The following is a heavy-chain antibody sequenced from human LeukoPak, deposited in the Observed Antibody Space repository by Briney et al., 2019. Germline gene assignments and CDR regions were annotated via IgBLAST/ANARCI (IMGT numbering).Heavy chain of an antibody. CDR1: GFTFSSYG. CDR3: TRDQTPYY. J-gene: IGHJ4*02. Sequence: PGGSLRLSCAASGFTFSSYGMHWVRQAPGKGLEWVAFIRYDGSNKYYADSVKGRFTISRDNSKNTLYLQMNSLKTEDTGVYYCTRDQTPYYWGQGTLVTVSS. CDR2: IRYDGSNK. V-gene: IGHV3-30*02.